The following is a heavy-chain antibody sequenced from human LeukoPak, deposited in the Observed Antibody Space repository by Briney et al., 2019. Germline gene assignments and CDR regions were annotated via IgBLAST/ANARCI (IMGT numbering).Heavy chain of an antibody. Sequence: GGSLRLSCAPSEFTFSRHGMHWVRQAPGKGLEWVAIISNDGSRKYYAHSVEGRFTISRDNSKNTLYLQMDSLRAEDTAVYYCATPLLSYDSSGYYYYYGMDVWGQGTTVTVSS. CDR3: ATPLLSYDSSGYYYYYGMDV. CDR1: EFTFSRHG. CDR2: ISNDGSRK. D-gene: IGHD3-22*01. V-gene: IGHV3-30*03. J-gene: IGHJ6*02.